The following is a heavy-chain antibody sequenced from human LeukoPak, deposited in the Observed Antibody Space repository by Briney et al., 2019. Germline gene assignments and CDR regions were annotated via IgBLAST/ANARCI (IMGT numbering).Heavy chain of an antibody. CDR2: IIPIFGTA. Sequence: SVKVSCMASGGTFSSYAISWVRQAPGQGLEWMGGIIPIFGTANYAQKFQGRVTITADESTSTAYMELSSLRSEDTAVYYCARGAVARYYYYYGMDVWGQGTTVTVSS. V-gene: IGHV1-69*13. CDR3: ARGAVARYYYYYGMDV. CDR1: GGTFSSYA. D-gene: IGHD6-19*01. J-gene: IGHJ6*02.